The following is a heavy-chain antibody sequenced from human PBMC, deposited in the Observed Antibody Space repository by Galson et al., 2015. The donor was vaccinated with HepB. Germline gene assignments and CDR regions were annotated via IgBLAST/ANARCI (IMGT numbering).Heavy chain of an antibody. J-gene: IGHJ6*02. Sequence: QSGAEVKKPGESLRISCKGSGYSFTSYWISWVRQMPGKGLEWMGRIDPSDSYTNYSPSFQGHVTIPADKSISTAYLQWSSLKASDTAMYYCARHYPRYCSSTSCYRGSGYYGMDVWGQGTTVTVSS. V-gene: IGHV5-10-1*01. CDR2: IDPSDSYT. CDR3: ARHYPRYCSSTSCYRGSGYYGMDV. D-gene: IGHD2-2*02. CDR1: GYSFTSYW.